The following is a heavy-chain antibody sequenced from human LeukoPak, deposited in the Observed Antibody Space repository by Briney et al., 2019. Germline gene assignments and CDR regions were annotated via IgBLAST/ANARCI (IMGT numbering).Heavy chain of an antibody. J-gene: IGHJ4*02. CDR1: GITFSSYG. CDR2: IRYDGSNK. Sequence: GGSLRLSCAASGITFSSYGMHWVRQAPGKGLEWVAFIRYDGSNKYYAESVKGRFTISRDNSKNTLYLQMNSLRAEDTAVYYCARGLVTTYYFDYWGQGTLVTVSS. D-gene: IGHD3-9*01. CDR3: ARGLVTTYYFDY. V-gene: IGHV3-30*02.